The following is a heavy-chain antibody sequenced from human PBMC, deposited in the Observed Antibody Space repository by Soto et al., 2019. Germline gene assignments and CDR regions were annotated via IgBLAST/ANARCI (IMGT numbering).Heavy chain of an antibody. Sequence: QLVESGGGLVQPGGSLRLSCVASGLSFDDFAMHWVRQAPGKGLEWISGITWNSVSTDYANSVKGRFTVSRDNAKNSLYLRMSSLTTDDTALYFCAKERVRFLDAWGQGTVVTVSS. CDR1: GLSFDDFA. CDR2: ITWNSVST. V-gene: IGHV3-9*01. CDR3: AKERVRFLDA. D-gene: IGHD3-3*01. J-gene: IGHJ4*02.